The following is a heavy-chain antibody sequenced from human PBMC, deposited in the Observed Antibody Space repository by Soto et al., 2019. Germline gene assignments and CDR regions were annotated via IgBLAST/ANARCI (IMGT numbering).Heavy chain of an antibody. D-gene: IGHD3-9*01. CDR2: IQSSGST. CDR3: ARLRGRDWFYFAS. J-gene: IGHJ4*02. CDR1: GFPVSTYS. Sequence: PGVYLRLSCAASGFPVSTYSMSWVRQAPGKGLQWVSLIQSSGSTYYADSVKGRFTISRDNSKNTLHLQMNSLSAEDTAVYFCARLRGRDWFYFASGGQGTVVTVSS. V-gene: IGHV3-53*01.